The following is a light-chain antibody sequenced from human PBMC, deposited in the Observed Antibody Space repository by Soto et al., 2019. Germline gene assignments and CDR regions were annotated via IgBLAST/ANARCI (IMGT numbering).Light chain of an antibody. CDR2: AAS. Sequence: MQMTRSKTAMCACVRHRVNITGLASQGISNYLAWFQQKPGKVPKRLIYAASSLQSGVPSRFSGCGSGTDFTLTISRLDPEDFAVYYCQQYGSSPRTFGQGTNVDIK. CDR1: QGISNY. V-gene: IGKV1-17*03. CDR3: QQYGSSPRT. J-gene: IGKJ1*01.